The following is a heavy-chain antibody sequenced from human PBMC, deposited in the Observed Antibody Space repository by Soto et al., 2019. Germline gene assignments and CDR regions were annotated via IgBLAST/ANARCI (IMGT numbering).Heavy chain of an antibody. Sequence: PSETLSLTCTVSGGSVSSGSYYWSWIRQPPGKGLEWIGYIYYSGSTNYNPSLKSRVTISVDTSKNQVSLKLSSVTAADTAVYYCAGSKVVVITYEEVPWFDPWGQGTLVTVSS. V-gene: IGHV4-61*01. CDR1: GGSVSSGSYY. J-gene: IGHJ5*02. CDR3: AGSKVVVITYEEVPWFDP. D-gene: IGHD3-22*01. CDR2: IYYSGST.